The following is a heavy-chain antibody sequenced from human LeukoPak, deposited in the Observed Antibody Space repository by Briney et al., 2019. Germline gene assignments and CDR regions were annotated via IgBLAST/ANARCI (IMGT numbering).Heavy chain of an antibody. CDR3: ASDPIYRAAAGTSSRGAFDI. V-gene: IGHV4-31*03. D-gene: IGHD6-13*01. CDR2: IYYSGST. CDR1: GGSISSGGYY. Sequence: SQTLSLTCTVSGGSISSGGYYWSWIRQHPGKGLEWIGYIYYSGSTYYNPSLKSRVTISVDTSKNQFSLKLSSVTAADTAVYYCASDPIYRAAAGTSSRGAFDIWGQGTMVTVSS. J-gene: IGHJ3*02.